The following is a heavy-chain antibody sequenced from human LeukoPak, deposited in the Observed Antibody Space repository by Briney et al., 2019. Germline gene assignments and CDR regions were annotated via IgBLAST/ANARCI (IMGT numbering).Heavy chain of an antibody. J-gene: IGHJ4*02. D-gene: IGHD2-21*02. V-gene: IGHV5-51*01. CDR1: GYSFSTHW. CDR3: ARHGGAYCSGNCFYYFDY. CDR2: IYPADSDI. Sequence: GESLKISCKGSGYSFSTHWIGWVRQMLGKGLEWMGIIYPADSDITYSPPFQGQVTISADKSISTAYLQWSSLKASDTAIYYCARHGGAYCSGNCFYYFDYWGQGTLVTVSS.